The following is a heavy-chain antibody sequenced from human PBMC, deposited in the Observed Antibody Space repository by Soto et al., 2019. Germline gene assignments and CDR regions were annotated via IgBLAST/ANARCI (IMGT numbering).Heavy chain of an antibody. V-gene: IGHV4-39*01. Sequence: SETLSLTCTVSGGSISSSSYYWGWIRQPPGKGLEWIGSIYYSGSTYYNPSLKSRVTISVDTSKNQFSLKLSSVTAADTAVYYCARHGGSMVRGAIIKEVSIDYWGQAPLVTV. D-gene: IGHD3-10*01. CDR3: ARHGGSMVRGAIIKEVSIDY. CDR1: GGSISSSSYY. CDR2: IYYSGST. J-gene: IGHJ4*02.